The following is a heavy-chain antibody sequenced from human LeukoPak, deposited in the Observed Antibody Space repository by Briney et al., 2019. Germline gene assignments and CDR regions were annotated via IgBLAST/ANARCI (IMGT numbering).Heavy chain of an antibody. J-gene: IGHJ3*02. CDR2: IYTSGST. V-gene: IGHV4-61*02. CDR1: GGSISSSSYY. CDR3: ARDQSGQGDDYAFDI. D-gene: IGHD2-21*01. Sequence: SETLSLTCTVSGGSISSSSYYWSWIRQPAGKGLEWIGRIYTSGSTNYNPSLKSRVTMSVDTSKNQFSLKLSSVTAADTAVYYCARDQSGQGDDYAFDIWGQGTMVTVSS.